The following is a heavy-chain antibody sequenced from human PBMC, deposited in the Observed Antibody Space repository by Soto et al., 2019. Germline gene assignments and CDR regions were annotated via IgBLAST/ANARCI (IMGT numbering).Heavy chain of an antibody. CDR2: ISGSGDST. CDR1: GSTSRSED. J-gene: IGHJ3*02. D-gene: IGHD2-15*01. CDR3: ARELAYCSGGNCYMEGAFDI. V-gene: IGHV3-23*01. Sequence: PLSLTGAATGSTSRSEDMSWVGEAPKKGLEWVSVISGSGDSTYYADSVKGRFTISRDNSKNTLYRQMNSLRAEDTAVYYCARELAYCSGGNCYMEGAFDIWGQGTMVTVSS.